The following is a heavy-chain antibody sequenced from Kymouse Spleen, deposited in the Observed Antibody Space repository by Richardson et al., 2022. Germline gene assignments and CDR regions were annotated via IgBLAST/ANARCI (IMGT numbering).Heavy chain of an antibody. Sequence: QVQLVQSGAEVKKPGASVKVSCKASGYTFTSYYMHWVRQAPGQGLEWMGIINPSGGSTSYAQKFQGRVTMTRDTSTSTVYMELSSLRSEDTAVYYCASIAARPDEGYYYYGMDVWGQGTTVTVSS. V-gene: IGHV1-46*03. D-gene: IGHD6-6*01. CDR3: ASIAARPDEGYYYYGMDV. CDR1: GYTFTSYY. CDR2: INPSGGST. J-gene: IGHJ6*02.